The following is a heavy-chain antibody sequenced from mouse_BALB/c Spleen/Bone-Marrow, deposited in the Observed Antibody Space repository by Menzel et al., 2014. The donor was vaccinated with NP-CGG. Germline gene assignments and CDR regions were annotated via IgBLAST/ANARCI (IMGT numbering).Heavy chain of an antibody. V-gene: IGHV14-3*02. CDR3: VRYLYGNYFDY. CDR1: GFNINDTY. CDR2: IVPANGNT. Sequence: EVQLQQSGAELVKPGASVKLSCTASGFNINDTYMHWVKQRPEQGLEWIGRIVPANGNTKYDPKFQGKATITADTSSNTAYLQLTSLTSEDTAVYYCVRYLYGNYFDYWGQGTTLTVSS. J-gene: IGHJ2*01. D-gene: IGHD2-10*02.